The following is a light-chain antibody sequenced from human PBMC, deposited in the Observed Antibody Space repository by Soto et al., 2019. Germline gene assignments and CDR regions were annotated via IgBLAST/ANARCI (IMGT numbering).Light chain of an antibody. CDR1: SSDVGGYNY. V-gene: IGLV2-14*01. J-gene: IGLJ1*01. CDR3: SSYTRSSTSYV. Sequence: QSALTQPASVSGSPGQSITISCTGTSSDVGGYNYVSWYQQHPGKAPKLMIYEVSNRPSRVSNRFSGSKSGNTASLTISGLQAEDDADYYCSSYTRSSTSYVFGTGTQLTVL. CDR2: EVS.